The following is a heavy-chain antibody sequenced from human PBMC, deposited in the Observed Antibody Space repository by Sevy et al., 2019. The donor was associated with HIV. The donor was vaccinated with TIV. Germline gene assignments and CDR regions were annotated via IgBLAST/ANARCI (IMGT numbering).Heavy chain of an antibody. Sequence: GESLKISCAASGFTFSSYAMHWVRQAPGKGLEWVAVISYDGSNKYYAESVKGRFTISRDNSKNTLYLQMNSLRAEDTAVYYCARWNAATPVIYYYYGMDVWGQGTTVTVSS. CDR1: GFTFSSYA. CDR3: ARWNAATPVIYYYYGMDV. D-gene: IGHD2-15*01. J-gene: IGHJ6*02. V-gene: IGHV3-30-3*01. CDR2: ISYDGSNK.